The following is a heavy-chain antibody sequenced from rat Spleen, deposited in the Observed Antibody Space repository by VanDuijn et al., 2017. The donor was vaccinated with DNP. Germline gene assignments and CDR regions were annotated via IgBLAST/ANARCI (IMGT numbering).Heavy chain of an antibody. CDR3: ARGSGSYYWYFDF. J-gene: IGHJ1*01. D-gene: IGHD5-1*01. CDR2: ISYEGSST. CDR1: GFTFTYYG. V-gene: IGHV5-7*01. Sequence: EVQLVGSGGGLVQPGRSLKLSCAASGFTFTYYGMAWVRQAPKKGLEWVATISYEGSSTYYRDSVKGRFTISRDYARSTLYLQMNSLRSEDTATYYCARGSGSYYWYFDFWGPGTMVTVSS.